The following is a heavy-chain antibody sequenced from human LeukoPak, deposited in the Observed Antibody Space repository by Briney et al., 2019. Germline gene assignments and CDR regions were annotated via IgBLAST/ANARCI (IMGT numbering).Heavy chain of an antibody. CDR1: GYTFTGYY. CDR3: ARGFWSGYYTGMVDP. Sequence: ASVKVSCKASGYTFTGYYMHWVRQAPGQGLEWMGWVNPNSGGTNYAQKFQGRVTMTRDTSISTAYMELSRLRSDDTAVYYCARGFWSGYYTGMVDPWGQGTLVTVSS. D-gene: IGHD3-3*01. CDR2: VNPNSGGT. V-gene: IGHV1-2*02. J-gene: IGHJ5*02.